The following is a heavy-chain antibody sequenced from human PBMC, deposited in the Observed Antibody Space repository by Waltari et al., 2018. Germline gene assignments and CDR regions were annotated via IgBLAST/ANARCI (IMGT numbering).Heavy chain of an antibody. CDR2: SNTKSGEI. V-gene: IGHV1-2*06. Sequence: QVQLAQSGAEVGKPGASVKVPCRASGYTFIDYYIHGVRQAPGQGLEWMGRSNTKSGEISYAQRVEGRVTMTRDTSIRTAYMELSDLRSDDTAMYYCARDIIGVGGTEDAFDVWGQGTLVTVSS. D-gene: IGHD3-3*02. CDR1: GYTFIDYY. J-gene: IGHJ4*02. CDR3: ARDIIGVGGTEDAFDV.